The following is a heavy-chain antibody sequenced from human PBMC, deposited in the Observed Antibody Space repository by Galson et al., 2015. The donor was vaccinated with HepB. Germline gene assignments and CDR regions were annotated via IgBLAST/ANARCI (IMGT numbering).Heavy chain of an antibody. D-gene: IGHD4/OR15-4a*01. Sequence: SLRLSCAASGFSVNSYYMAWVRQAPGKGLDWVSVIFSGGQTYYRDSVKGRFTVSKDISKNTLYLQMNSLRAGDTAMYYCAREEQAYGDAGAFDIWGQGIMVIVSS. CDR2: IFSGGQT. CDR1: GFSVNSYY. V-gene: IGHV3-53*01. J-gene: IGHJ3*02. CDR3: AREEQAYGDAGAFDI.